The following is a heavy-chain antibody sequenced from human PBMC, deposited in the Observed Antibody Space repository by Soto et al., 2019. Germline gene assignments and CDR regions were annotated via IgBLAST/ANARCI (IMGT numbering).Heavy chain of an antibody. D-gene: IGHD1-1*01. CDR2: IIPIFGTA. V-gene: IGHV1-69*13. J-gene: IGHJ4*02. CDR1: GGSFSSDV. CDR3: AIKTGTVVAYYFDY. Sequence: GASVNVSCKASGGSFSSDVISWVRQAPGQGPEWMGGIIPIFGTANYAQKFQGRVTITADESTSTVYMELNRLRSEDTALYYCAIKTGTVVAYYFDYWGQGTLVTVSS.